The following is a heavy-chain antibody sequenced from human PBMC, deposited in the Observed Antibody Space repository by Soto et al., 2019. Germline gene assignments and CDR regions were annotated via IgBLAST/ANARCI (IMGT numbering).Heavy chain of an antibody. J-gene: IGHJ5*02. V-gene: IGHV1-69*13. CDR3: ASAVYCSGGSCYSLAPFDP. Sequence: SVKVSCKASGGTFSSYAISWVRQAPGQGLEWMGGIIPIFGTANYAQKFQGRVTITADESTSTAYMELSSLRSEDTAVYYCASAVYCSGGSCYSLAPFDPWGQGTLVTVSS. D-gene: IGHD2-15*01. CDR1: GGTFSSYA. CDR2: IIPIFGTA.